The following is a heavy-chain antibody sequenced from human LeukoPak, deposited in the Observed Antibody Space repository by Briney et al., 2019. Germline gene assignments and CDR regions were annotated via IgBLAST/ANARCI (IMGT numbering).Heavy chain of an antibody. CDR2: IYSTGST. CDR1: GGSIRSFY. D-gene: IGHD3-10*01. Sequence: SETLSLTCTVSGGSIRSFYWSWLRQPPGKGLEWIGYIYSTGSTSYNPSLKSRVTFSVDKSKNQFSLRLSSVTAADTAVYYCARGTREFGELLAVWGQGTLVTVSS. CDR3: ARGTREFGELLAV. V-gene: IGHV4-59*01. J-gene: IGHJ4*02.